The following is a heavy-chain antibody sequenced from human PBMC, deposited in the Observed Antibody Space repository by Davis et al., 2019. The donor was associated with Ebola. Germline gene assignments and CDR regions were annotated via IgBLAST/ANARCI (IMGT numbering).Heavy chain of an antibody. CDR2: IISKTDGGTT. CDR3: TRAKRRHVSLLGGFDY. V-gene: IGHV3-15*01. Sequence: GESLKTPFAASGFTFSNAWMSWVRQAPGKGLEWVGRIISKTDGGTTDYAAPVKGRFTNSRDDSKSIAYLQMNSLKTEDTAVYYCTRAKRRHVSLLGGFDYWGQGTLVTVSS. CDR1: GFTFSNAW. J-gene: IGHJ4*02. D-gene: IGHD7-27*01.